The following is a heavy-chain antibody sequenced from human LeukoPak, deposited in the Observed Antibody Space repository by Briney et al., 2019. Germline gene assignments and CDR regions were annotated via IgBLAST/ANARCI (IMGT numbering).Heavy chain of an antibody. D-gene: IGHD3-22*01. CDR1: GGTFSSYA. Sequence: SVKVSCKASGGTFSSYAISWVRQAPGQGLEWMGRIIPILGIANYAQEFQGRVTITADKSTSTAYMELSSLRSEDTAVYYCARAYYDSSGYYPYYFDYWGQGTLVTVSS. CDR3: ARAYYDSSGYYPYYFDY. CDR2: IIPILGIA. V-gene: IGHV1-69*04. J-gene: IGHJ4*02.